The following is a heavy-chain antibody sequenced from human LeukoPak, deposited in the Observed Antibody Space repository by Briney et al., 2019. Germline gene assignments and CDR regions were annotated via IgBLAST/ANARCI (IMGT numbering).Heavy chain of an antibody. CDR1: GFTFSSYE. J-gene: IGHJ6*03. V-gene: IGHV3-30*04. D-gene: IGHD6-13*01. CDR3: ARDPIAAAAHYYMDV. CDR2: ISYDGSNK. Sequence: GGSLRLSCAASGFTFSSYEMNWVRQAPGKGLEWVAVISYDGSNKYYADSVKGRFTISRDNSKNTLYLQMNSLRAEDTAVYYCARDPIAAAAHYYMDVWGKGTTVTVSS.